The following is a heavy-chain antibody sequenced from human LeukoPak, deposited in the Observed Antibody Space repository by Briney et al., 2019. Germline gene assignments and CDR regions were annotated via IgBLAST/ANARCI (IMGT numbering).Heavy chain of an antibody. CDR1: GFIFSDFW. CDR2: VNTDGTGP. J-gene: IGHJ6*03. V-gene: IGHV3-74*03. Sequence: GGSLRLSCAVSGFIFSDFWMHWVRQAPGEGLVWVSRVNTDGTGPTYADSVKGRFTVSRDNAKSTLYLQVDNLSVEDTAMYYCARSLWAYLVRGVVDYMDVWGKGTMVTVSS. CDR3: ARSLWAYLVRGVVDYMDV. D-gene: IGHD3-10*01.